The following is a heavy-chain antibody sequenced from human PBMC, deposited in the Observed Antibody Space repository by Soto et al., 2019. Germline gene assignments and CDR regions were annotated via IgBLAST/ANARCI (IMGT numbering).Heavy chain of an antibody. CDR1: GFSLSNARMG. D-gene: IGHD3-3*01. V-gene: IGHV2-26*01. Sequence: QVTLKESGPVLVKPTETLTLTCTVSGFSLSNARMGVSWIRQPPGKALEWLAHIFSNDEKSYSTSLKSRLTISEDTSKSQVVLTMTNMDPVDTATYCCARTRPPYYDFWSGYYSGGWFDPWGQGTLVTVSS. J-gene: IGHJ5*02. CDR3: ARTRPPYYDFWSGYYSGGWFDP. CDR2: IFSNDEK.